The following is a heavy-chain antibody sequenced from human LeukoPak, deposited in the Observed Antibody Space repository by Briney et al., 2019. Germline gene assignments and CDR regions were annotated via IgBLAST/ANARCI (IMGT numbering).Heavy chain of an antibody. V-gene: IGHV4-38-2*02. CDR2: IYHSESA. J-gene: IGHJ4*02. Sequence: PSETLSLTCTVSGYSISSGYYWGWIRQPPGKGLEWIGSIYHSESADYNPSLKSRVTISVDTTRNQFSLKLRSVTAADTAVYYCAVNLYSRGWYSDYWGQGTLVTVSS. CDR1: GYSISSGYY. CDR3: AVNLYSRGWYSDY. D-gene: IGHD6-19*01.